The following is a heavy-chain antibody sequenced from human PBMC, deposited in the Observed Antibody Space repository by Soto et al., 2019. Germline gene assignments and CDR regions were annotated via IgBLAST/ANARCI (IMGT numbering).Heavy chain of an antibody. CDR3: ARDXRRWLQFRPYYYYGMDV. CDR2: IIPIFGTA. J-gene: IGHJ6*02. V-gene: IGHV1-69*06. Sequence: GASVKVSCKASGGTFSSYAISWVRQAPGQGLEWMGGIIPIFGTANYAQKFQGRVTITADKSTSTAYMELSSLRSEDTAVYYCARDXRRWLQFRPYYYYGMDVWGQGTTVTVSS. CDR1: GGTFSSYA. D-gene: IGHD5-12*01.